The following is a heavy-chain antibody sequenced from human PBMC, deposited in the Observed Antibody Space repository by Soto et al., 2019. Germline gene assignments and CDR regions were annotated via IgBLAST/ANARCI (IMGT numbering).Heavy chain of an antibody. CDR1: GFTFSSYA. V-gene: IGHV3-23*01. CDR2: ISNSGGST. J-gene: IGHJ6*03. CDR3: AKVASSSVKYYMDV. D-gene: IGHD6-6*01. Sequence: GGSLRLSCAASGFTFSSYAMIWVRQAPGKGLEWVSGISNSGGSTYYADSVKGRFTISRDNSKNTLYLQMNSLRVEDTAVYYCAKVASSSVKYYMDVWGKGTTVTVSS.